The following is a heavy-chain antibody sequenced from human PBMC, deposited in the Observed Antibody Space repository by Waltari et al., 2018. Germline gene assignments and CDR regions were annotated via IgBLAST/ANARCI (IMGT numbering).Heavy chain of an antibody. CDR3: SRQVLGYCTSAACRRLES. Sequence: QVQLQESGPGLVKPSETLSLTCDVSGYSINSGYYWGWIRQSPGKGLEWIATIYHAGDTFSNPSLKSRVTISMDTSKTQFSLKLNSVTAADTAVYFCSRQVLGYCTSAACRRLESWGQGTLVTVSS. J-gene: IGHJ4*02. D-gene: IGHD2-2*03. CDR2: IYHAGDT. V-gene: IGHV4-38-2*01. CDR1: GYSINSGYY.